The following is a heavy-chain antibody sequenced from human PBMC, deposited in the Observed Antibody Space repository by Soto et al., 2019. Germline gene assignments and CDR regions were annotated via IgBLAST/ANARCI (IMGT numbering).Heavy chain of an antibody. V-gene: IGHV3-48*03. CDR1: GFTFSSYE. Sequence: GGSLRLSCAASGFTFSSYEMNWVRQAPGKGLEWVSYISSSGSTIYYADSVKGRFTISRDNAKNSLYLQMISLRAEDTAVYYCASAIFSEDSSGYYDYWGQGTLVTVSS. D-gene: IGHD3-22*01. CDR3: ASAIFSEDSSGYYDY. CDR2: ISSSGSTI. J-gene: IGHJ4*02.